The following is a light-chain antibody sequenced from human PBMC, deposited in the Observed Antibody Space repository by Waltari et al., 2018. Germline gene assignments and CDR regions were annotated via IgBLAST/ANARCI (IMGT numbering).Light chain of an antibody. CDR2: WAS. J-gene: IGKJ4*01. V-gene: IGKV4-1*01. CDR1: QTVLYSYDNKNY. Sequence: DIVMTQSPDSLAVSLGERANLNCKASQTVLYSYDNKNYLSWYQQKPGQPPKLLIYWASFRESGVPDRFIGSGSGTDFTLTISGLQAEDVAVYYCQQYYSAPLTFGGGTKVEIK. CDR3: QQYYSAPLT.